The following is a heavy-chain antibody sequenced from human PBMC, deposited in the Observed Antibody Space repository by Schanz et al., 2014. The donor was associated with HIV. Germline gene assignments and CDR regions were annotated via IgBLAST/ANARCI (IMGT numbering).Heavy chain of an antibody. CDR2: ISFDGGIK. CDR1: GFTFSMFG. Sequence: HVQLVESGGGVVQPGRSLRLSCAASGFTFSMFGMHWVRQAPGKGLEWVAVISFDGGIKYYADSVRGRFTISRDNSKNTLYLQMNSLRAEDTAVYYCAKDRVYSTGWYLEDWGQGNMVTVSS. V-gene: IGHV3-30*18. CDR3: AKDRVYSTGWYLED. D-gene: IGHD6-19*01. J-gene: IGHJ4*02.